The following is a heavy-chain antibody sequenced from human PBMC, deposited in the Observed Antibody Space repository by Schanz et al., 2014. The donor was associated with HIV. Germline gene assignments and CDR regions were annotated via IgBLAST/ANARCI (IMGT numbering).Heavy chain of an antibody. D-gene: IGHD3-10*01. V-gene: IGHV3-30*03. CDR1: GFTFSSYG. CDR3: ARDILWFGELVGMDF. Sequence: QVQLVESGGGVVQPGRSLRLSCAASGFTFSSYGMQGGGTAPGKGLEWVAVISYDGSNKYYADSVKGRFTISRDNSKNTLYLQMNSLRVEDTAVYYCARDILWFGELVGMDFSPPGITDTVSS. CDR2: ISYDGSNK. J-gene: IGHJ6*02.